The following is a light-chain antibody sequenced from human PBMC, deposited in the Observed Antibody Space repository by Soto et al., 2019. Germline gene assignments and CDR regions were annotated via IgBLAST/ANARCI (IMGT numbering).Light chain of an antibody. J-gene: IGLJ3*02. Sequence: QSVLTQPPSVSGAPGQRVTISCTGSSSNIGAGYDVHWYQQLPGTAPKLLIYGNSNRPSGVPDRFSGSKSGTSVSLVITGLQAEDEADHYCQSYDSSLSGWVFGGGTKLTVL. CDR1: SSNIGAGYD. CDR3: QSYDSSLSGWV. CDR2: GNS. V-gene: IGLV1-40*01.